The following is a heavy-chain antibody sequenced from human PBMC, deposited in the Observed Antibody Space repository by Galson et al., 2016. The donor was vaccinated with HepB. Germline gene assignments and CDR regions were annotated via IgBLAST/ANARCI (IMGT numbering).Heavy chain of an antibody. CDR2: IYWDVDK. Sequence: PALVKPTQALTLTCSFSGFSLNASRLDVAWIRQPPGKALEWLALIYWDVDKRYSPSLKSRLTITKDTSKNQVVLTMNDMDPVDTATYFCARVRDGLELYFDSWGQGTLVTVSS. V-gene: IGHV2-5*02. CDR3: ARVRDGLELYFDS. D-gene: IGHD1-7*01. J-gene: IGHJ4*02. CDR1: GFSLNASRLD.